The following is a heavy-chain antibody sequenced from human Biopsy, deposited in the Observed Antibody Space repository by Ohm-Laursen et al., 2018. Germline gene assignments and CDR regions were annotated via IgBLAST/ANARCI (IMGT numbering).Heavy chain of an antibody. D-gene: IGHD2-2*02. CDR3: AREYPEGDV. CDR2: IIPLLGIT. J-gene: IGHJ6*02. Sequence: SVKVSCKASGGIFSSYAMSWVRQAPGQGLEWMGRIIPLLGITNYAQKFQGRVTISADKSTSTAYMELSSLRSEDTAVYYCAREYPEGDVWGQGTTVTVSS. V-gene: IGHV1-69*04. CDR1: GGIFSSYA.